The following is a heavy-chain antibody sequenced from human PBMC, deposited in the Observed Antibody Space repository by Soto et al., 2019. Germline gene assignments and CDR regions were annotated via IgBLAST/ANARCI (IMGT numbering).Heavy chain of an antibody. CDR2: IIPIFGTA. CDR1: GGTFSSYA. J-gene: IGHJ6*02. D-gene: IGHD3-22*01. V-gene: IGHV1-69*12. CDR3: ARIVSGPQPKRGRRRMDV. Sequence: QVQLVQSGAEVKKPGSSVKVSCKASGGTFSSYAISWVRQAPGQGLEWMGGIIPIFGTANYAQKFQGRVTITADESTTTAYMELSSLRSEDTAVYDCARIVSGPQPKRGRRRMDVWGQGTTVTVSS.